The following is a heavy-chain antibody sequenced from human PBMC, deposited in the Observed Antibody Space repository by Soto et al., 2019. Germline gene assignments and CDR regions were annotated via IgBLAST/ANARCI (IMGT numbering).Heavy chain of an antibody. CDR3: ARRGSGSYYDY. CDR1: GFTFSSYA. Sequence: EVQLLESGGGLVQPGGSLRLSCAASGFTFSSYAMRWVRQAPGKGLEWVSAISGSGGRTYYADSVKGRFTISRDNSKNTLYLQMNSLRAEDTAVSYCARRGSGSYYDYWGQGTLVTVSS. D-gene: IGHD1-26*01. CDR2: ISGSGGRT. J-gene: IGHJ4*02. V-gene: IGHV3-23*01.